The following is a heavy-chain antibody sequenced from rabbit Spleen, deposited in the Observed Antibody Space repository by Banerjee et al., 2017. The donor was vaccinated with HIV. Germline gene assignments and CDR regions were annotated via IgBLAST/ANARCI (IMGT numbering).Heavy chain of an antibody. CDR2: IYIDDRST. D-gene: IGHD1-1*01. V-gene: IGHV1S40*01. J-gene: IGHJ4*01. CDR3: VRDWSDTETFDL. Sequence: QSLEESGGDLVKPGASLTLTCTASGFSFSSSYWICWVRQAPGKGPEWIGCIYIDDRSTYYASWVNGRFTISKTSSTTVTLQMTGLTAADTATYFCVRDWSDTETFDLWGQGTLVTVS. CDR1: GFSFSSSYW.